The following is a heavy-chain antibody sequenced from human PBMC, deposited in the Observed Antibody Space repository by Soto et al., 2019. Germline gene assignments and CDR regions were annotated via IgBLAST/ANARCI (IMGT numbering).Heavy chain of an antibody. D-gene: IGHD4-4*01. V-gene: IGHV3-23*01. Sequence: GGSLRLSCAASGFTFSSYAMSWVRQAPGKGLEWVSAISGSGGSTYYADSVKGRFTISRDNSKNTLYLQMNSLRAEDTAVYYCAKDFLKRGPAPLVSLTKAQDYWGQGTLVTVSS. CDR3: AKDFLKRGPAPLVSLTKAQDY. CDR1: GFTFSSYA. CDR2: ISGSGGST. J-gene: IGHJ4*02.